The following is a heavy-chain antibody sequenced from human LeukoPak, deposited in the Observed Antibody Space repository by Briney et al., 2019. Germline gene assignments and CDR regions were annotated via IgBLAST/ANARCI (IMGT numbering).Heavy chain of an antibody. CDR3: ASGVTPDWFDP. D-gene: IGHD2-21*02. J-gene: IGHJ5*02. Sequence: GGSLRLSCAASGFTVSSNYMSWVRHDPGEGLEGVSVIYSGATTYYADSVKGRFALSRDNSKNTLYLQMNRLRAEDTAVYYCASGVTPDWFDPWGQGTLVTVSS. CDR2: IYSGATT. CDR1: GFTVSSNY. V-gene: IGHV3-66*01.